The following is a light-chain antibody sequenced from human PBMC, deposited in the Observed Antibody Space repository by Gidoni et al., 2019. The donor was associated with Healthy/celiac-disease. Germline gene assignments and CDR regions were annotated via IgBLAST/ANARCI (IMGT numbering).Light chain of an antibody. Sequence: EIVLTQSPGTLSLSPGERATLSCRASQSVSSDYLAWYQQKPGQAPRLLIYGASSRATGIPDRCSGSGSGTDFTLTISRLEPEDFAVYYCQQYGRSPLTFXGXTKLEIK. CDR3: QQYGRSPLT. CDR2: GAS. V-gene: IGKV3-20*01. J-gene: IGKJ4*01. CDR1: QSVSSDY.